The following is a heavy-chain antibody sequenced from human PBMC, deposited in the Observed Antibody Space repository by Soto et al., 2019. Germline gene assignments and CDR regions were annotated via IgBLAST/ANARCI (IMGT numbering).Heavy chain of an antibody. Sequence: PGGSLSLSCTAAGVSGSLLWMRWVRQAPGKGLEWVANINEDGSEKFFADSVKGRFTISRDNAKNSLSLQMNSLTADDTAVYYCARTGWPQSSYYFDYWGQGTLVTVTS. CDR1: GVSGSLLW. CDR2: INEDGSEK. V-gene: IGHV3-7*03. J-gene: IGHJ4*02. D-gene: IGHD3-16*01. CDR3: ARTGWPQSSYYFDY.